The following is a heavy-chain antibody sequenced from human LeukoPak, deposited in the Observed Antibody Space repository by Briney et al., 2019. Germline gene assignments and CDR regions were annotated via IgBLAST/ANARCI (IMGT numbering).Heavy chain of an antibody. Sequence: GASVKVSCKASGYTFTSYGISWVRQAPGQGLERMGWISAYNGNTNYAQKLQGRVTMTTDTSTSTAYMEPRSLKSDDTAVYYCARSPRDSSGYYYVGALGIWGQGTMVTVSS. CDR3: ARSPRDSSGYYYVGALGI. J-gene: IGHJ3*02. CDR2: ISAYNGNT. V-gene: IGHV1-18*01. CDR1: GYTFTSYG. D-gene: IGHD3-22*01.